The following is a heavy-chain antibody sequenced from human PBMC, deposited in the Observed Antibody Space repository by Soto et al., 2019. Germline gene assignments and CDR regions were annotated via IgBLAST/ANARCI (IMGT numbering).Heavy chain of an antibody. CDR2: INPNSGDT. D-gene: IGHD6-19*01. CDR1: GYIFTGYY. CDR3: ATSRISIGVAGETEYYFDY. J-gene: IGHJ4*02. Sequence: RAAVKVSCKASGYIFTGYYLHWVRQAPGQGLEWMGWINPNSGDTNYTQKFQGWVTMTRDTSISTAYMELSRLRSDDTAVYYCATSRISIGVAGETEYYFDYWGQGTLVTVSS. V-gene: IGHV1-2*04.